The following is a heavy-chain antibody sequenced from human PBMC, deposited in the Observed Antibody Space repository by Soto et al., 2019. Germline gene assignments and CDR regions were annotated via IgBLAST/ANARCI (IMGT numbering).Heavy chain of an antibody. CDR2: ISLSSSYI. D-gene: IGHD5-18*01. CDR3: ARDGYVFGKGYYLDH. Sequence: QVQLVESGGGLVKPGGSLRLSCAASGLTLSDYYMTWIRQAPGKGLEWVSDISLSSSYINYADSVKCRFTISRDNAKNSLYLQMNSLRAEDTAVYYCARDGYVFGKGYYLDHWGQGTLVTVSS. V-gene: IGHV3-11*06. CDR1: GLTLSDYY. J-gene: IGHJ4*02.